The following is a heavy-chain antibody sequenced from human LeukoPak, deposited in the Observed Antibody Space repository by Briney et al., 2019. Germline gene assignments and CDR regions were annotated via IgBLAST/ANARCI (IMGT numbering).Heavy chain of an antibody. CDR2: ISGSGGST. Sequence: GGSLRLSCAASGFTFSSYAMSWVRQAPGKGLEWVSAISGSGGSTYYADSVKGRFTISRDNSKNTLYLQMNSLRAEDTAVYYCAKEWVTYYDFWSSYYSDGYYYYGMDVWGQGTTVTVSS. J-gene: IGHJ6*02. D-gene: IGHD3-3*01. V-gene: IGHV3-23*01. CDR3: AKEWVTYYDFWSSYYSDGYYYYGMDV. CDR1: GFTFSSYA.